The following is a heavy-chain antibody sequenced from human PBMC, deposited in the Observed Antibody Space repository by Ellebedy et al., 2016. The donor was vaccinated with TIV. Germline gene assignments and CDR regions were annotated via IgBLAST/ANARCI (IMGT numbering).Heavy chain of an antibody. J-gene: IGHJ4*02. Sequence: SETLSLTXAVYGGSFSAHYWSWVRQSPGKGLEWIGEIDHSGSTNYNPSLKTRVTLSVDTSKNQISLRLTSVTAADTAIYYCARELRWFEEPRYDHWGQGTQVIVSS. CDR3: ARELRWFEEPRYDH. D-gene: IGHD3-10*01. V-gene: IGHV4-34*01. CDR2: IDHSGST. CDR1: GGSFSAHY.